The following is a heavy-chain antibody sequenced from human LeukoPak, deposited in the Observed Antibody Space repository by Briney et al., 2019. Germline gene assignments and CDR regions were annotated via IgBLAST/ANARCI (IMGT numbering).Heavy chain of an antibody. J-gene: IGHJ4*02. CDR1: GFTFSSYS. V-gene: IGHV3-21*01. CDR2: IGSTGAYI. Sequence: RSLRLSCAASGFTFSSYSMNWVRQAPGKGLEWLSSIGSTGAYIFYADSVKGRFTISRDNAKNSLYLQMNSLRAEDTAIYYCARDRWELLRSVDYWGQGTLVAVSS. D-gene: IGHD2-15*01. CDR3: ARDRWELLRSVDY.